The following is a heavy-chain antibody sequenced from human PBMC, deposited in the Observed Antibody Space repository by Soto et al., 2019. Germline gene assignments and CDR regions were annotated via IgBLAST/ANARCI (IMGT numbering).Heavy chain of an antibody. J-gene: IGHJ4*02. V-gene: IGHV1-18*01. CDR1: GYRFTNHG. Sequence: VSVKVSCKASGYRFTNHGISWVRQAPGQGLEWMGWISAYNGNTNYAQRLQGRVTMTTDTSTSTAYMELRSLRSDDTAVYYCARVGNIVVVPAAPPDYWGQGTLVTVSS. D-gene: IGHD2-2*01. CDR3: ARVGNIVVVPAAPPDY. CDR2: ISAYNGNT.